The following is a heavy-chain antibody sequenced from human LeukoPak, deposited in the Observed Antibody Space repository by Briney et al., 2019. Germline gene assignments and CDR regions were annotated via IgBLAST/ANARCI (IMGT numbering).Heavy chain of an antibody. V-gene: IGHV4-34*01. D-gene: IGHD6-13*01. CDR2: INHSGST. J-gene: IGHJ6*03. CDR3: ATKTRDKDRQSAAAGRYYYYYMDV. CDR1: GGSFSGYY. Sequence: SETLSLTCAVYGGSFSGYYWSWIRQPPGKGLEWIGEINHSGSTNYNPSLKSRVTISVDTSKNQFSLKLSSVTAADTAVYYCATKTRDKDRQSAAAGRYYYYYMDVWGKGTTVTVSS.